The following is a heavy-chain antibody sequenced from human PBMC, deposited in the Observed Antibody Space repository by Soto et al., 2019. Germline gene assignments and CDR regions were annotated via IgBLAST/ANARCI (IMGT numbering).Heavy chain of an antibody. D-gene: IGHD3-10*01. CDR1: GGSISSYY. Sequence: SETLSLTCTVSGGSISSYYWSWIRQPPGKGLEWIGYIYYSGSTNYNPSLKSRVTISVDTSKNQFSLKLSSVTAADTAVYYCAREGRDYYYGMDVWGQGTTVTVSS. V-gene: IGHV4-59*01. CDR2: IYYSGST. CDR3: AREGRDYYYGMDV. J-gene: IGHJ6*02.